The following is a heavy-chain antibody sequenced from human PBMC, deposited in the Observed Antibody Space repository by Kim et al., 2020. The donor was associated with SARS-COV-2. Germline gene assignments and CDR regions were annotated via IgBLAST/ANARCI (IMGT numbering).Heavy chain of an antibody. J-gene: IGHJ6*02. CDR2: ISYDGSKK. V-gene: IGHV3-30*03. D-gene: IGHD1-26*01. Sequence: GGSLRLSCAASGLTFSTFGMHWVRQAPGKGLEWVAVISYDGSKKYYADSVKGRFPISRDNSKNTLYLQMNSLRPEDTAVYYCQLSGVSHSYYFYAMDVWGQGTTVSFSS. CDR1: GLTFSTFG. CDR3: QLSGVSHSYYFYAMDV.